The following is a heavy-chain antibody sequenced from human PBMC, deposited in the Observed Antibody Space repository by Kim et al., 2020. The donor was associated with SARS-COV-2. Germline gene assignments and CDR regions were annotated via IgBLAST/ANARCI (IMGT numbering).Heavy chain of an antibody. D-gene: IGHD2-15*01. CDR3: ARLPPIYCSGGSCRSTP. Sequence: SETLSLTCAVYGGSFSGYYWSWIRQPPGKGLEWIGEINHSGSTNYNPSLKSRVTISVDTSKNQFSLKLSSVTAADTAVYYCARLPPIYCSGGSCRSTPWGQGTLVTVSS. J-gene: IGHJ5*02. CDR1: GGSFSGYY. V-gene: IGHV4-34*01. CDR2: INHSGST.